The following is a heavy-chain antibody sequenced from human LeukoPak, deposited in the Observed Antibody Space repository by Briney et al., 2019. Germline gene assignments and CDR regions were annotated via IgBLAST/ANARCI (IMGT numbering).Heavy chain of an antibody. V-gene: IGHV3-21*01. CDR2: ISSSSSYI. D-gene: IGHD4-17*01. CDR3: ARDLAYGDDGL. Sequence: GGPLRLSCAASGFTLSNYSMNWVRQAPGKGMEWVAFISSSSSYIFYADSLKGRFTISRDNAKNSLYLQMNSLRADDTAVYYCARDLAYGDDGLWGQGTLVTVSS. J-gene: IGHJ4*02. CDR1: GFTLSNYS.